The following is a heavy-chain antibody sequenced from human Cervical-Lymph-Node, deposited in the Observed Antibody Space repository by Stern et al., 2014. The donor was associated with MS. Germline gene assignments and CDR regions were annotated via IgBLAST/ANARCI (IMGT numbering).Heavy chain of an antibody. D-gene: IGHD2-8*01. J-gene: IGHJ4*02. V-gene: IGHV3-30*03. CDR2: ISYDGNHK. Sequence: VQLVESGGAVVQPGRSLRLSCAASGFTFSSYGMHWVRQAPGKGLEWVTVISYDGNHKYYAASVKGRFTISRDNSKNTLHLQMNSVTPDDTAIYSCARDYEDTSMLFDHWGQGTLVTVSS. CDR3: ARDYEDTSMLFDH. CDR1: GFTFSSYG.